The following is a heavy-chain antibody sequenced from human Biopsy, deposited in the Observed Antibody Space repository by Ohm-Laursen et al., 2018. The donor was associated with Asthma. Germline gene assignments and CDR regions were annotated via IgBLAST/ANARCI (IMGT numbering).Heavy chain of an antibody. CDR3: ARAVDYSHYYGIDV. J-gene: IGHJ6*02. CDR2: ISVYNGNT. Sequence: LVKVSCKTSGYTFNSAGITWVRQAPGQGLEWMGWISVYNGNTKVAQKLQDRVTMITDTSTSTAYMELRSLRSDDTAVYFCARAVDYSHYYGIDVWAKGPRSPSP. CDR1: GYTFNSAG. V-gene: IGHV1-18*01. D-gene: IGHD3-10*01.